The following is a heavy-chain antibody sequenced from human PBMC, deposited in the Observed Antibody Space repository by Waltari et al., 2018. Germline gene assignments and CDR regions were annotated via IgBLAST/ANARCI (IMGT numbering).Heavy chain of an antibody. V-gene: IGHV3-23*01. CDR3: AKDQGWAVTTYWYFDL. CDR2: ISGSGGSN. D-gene: IGHD4-17*01. CDR1: GFTFNNYA. J-gene: IGHJ2*01. Sequence: EVQLLESGGGLVQPGGSLRLSCAASGFTFNNYAMSWVRQAPGKGLEWVSTISGSGGSNDYADSVNGRFTSSRDKSKNTLYLQMNSLRAEDTAVYYCAKDQGWAVTTYWYFDLWGRGTLVTVSS.